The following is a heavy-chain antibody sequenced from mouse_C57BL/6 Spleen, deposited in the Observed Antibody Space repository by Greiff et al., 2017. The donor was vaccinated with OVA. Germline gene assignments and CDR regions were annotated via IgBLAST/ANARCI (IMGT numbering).Heavy chain of an antibody. D-gene: IGHD2-4*01. CDR1: GYTFTSYW. CDR2: IDPSDSET. CDR3: ARNDYDGGYFDY. V-gene: IGHV1-52*01. Sequence: VQLQQPGAELVRPGSSVKLSCKASGYTFTSYWMHWVKQRPIQGLEWIGNIDPSDSETHYNQKFKDKATLTVDKSSSTAYMQLSSLTSEDSAVYYCARNDYDGGYFDYWGQGTTLTVSS. J-gene: IGHJ2*01.